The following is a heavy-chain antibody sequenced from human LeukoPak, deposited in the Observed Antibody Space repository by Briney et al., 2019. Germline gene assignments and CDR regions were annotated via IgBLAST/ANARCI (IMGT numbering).Heavy chain of an antibody. CDR2: ISAYNGNT. CDR1: GYTFTSYG. Sequence: ASVKVSCKASGYTFTSYGISWVRQAPGQGLEWMGWISAYNGNTNYAQKLQGRVTMTTDTSTSTAYMELRSLRSDDTAVYYCRANYYDSSGYYYFDYWGQGTLVTVSS. D-gene: IGHD3-22*01. V-gene: IGHV1-18*01. CDR3: RANYYDSSGYYYFDY. J-gene: IGHJ4*02.